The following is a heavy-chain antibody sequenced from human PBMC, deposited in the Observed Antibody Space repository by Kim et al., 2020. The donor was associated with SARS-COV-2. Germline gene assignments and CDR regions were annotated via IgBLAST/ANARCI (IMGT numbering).Heavy chain of an antibody. CDR2: ISYDGSNK. D-gene: IGHD3-3*01. J-gene: IGHJ6*02. CDR1: GFTFSSYG. Sequence: GGSLRLSCAASGFTFSSYGMHWVRQAPGKGLEWVAVISYDGSNKYYSDSVKGRFTISRDNSKNTLYLQMNSLRAEDTAVYYCANVYYDFWSGYSHYYGMDVWGQGTTVTVSS. CDR3: ANVYYDFWSGYSHYYGMDV. V-gene: IGHV3-30*18.